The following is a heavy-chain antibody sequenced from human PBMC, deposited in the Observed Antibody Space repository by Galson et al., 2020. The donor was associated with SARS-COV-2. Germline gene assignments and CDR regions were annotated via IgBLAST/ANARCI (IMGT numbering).Heavy chain of an antibody. CDR3: ARAHVLLWFGERSNWFDP. CDR1: GGSFSGYS. V-gene: IGHV4-34*01. D-gene: IGHD3-10*01. J-gene: IGHJ5*02. Sequence: SETLSLTCAVYGGSFSGYSWSWIRQPPGKGLEWIGEINHSGSTNYNPSLKSRVTISVDTSKNQFSLKLSSVTAADTAVYYCARAHVLLWFGERSNWFDPWGQGTLVTVSS. CDR2: INHSGST.